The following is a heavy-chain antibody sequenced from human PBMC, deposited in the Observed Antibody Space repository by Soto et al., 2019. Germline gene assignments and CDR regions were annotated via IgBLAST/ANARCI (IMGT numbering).Heavy chain of an antibody. D-gene: IGHD3-16*01. CDR3: AKSHYDYIWWSYGALY. Sequence: QVQLVESGGGVVQPGRSLRLSCAASGFTFSSYGMHWVRQAPGKGLEWVAVISYDGSNKYYADSVKGRFTISRDNSKNTLYLQMNSLRAEDTAVYYCAKSHYDYIWWSYGALYWGQGTLVTVSS. J-gene: IGHJ4*02. V-gene: IGHV3-30*18. CDR2: ISYDGSNK. CDR1: GFTFSSYG.